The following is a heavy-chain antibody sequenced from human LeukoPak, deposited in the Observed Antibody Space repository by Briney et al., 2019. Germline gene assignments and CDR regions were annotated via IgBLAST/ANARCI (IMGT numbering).Heavy chain of an antibody. D-gene: IGHD1-26*01. V-gene: IGHV4-4*02. CDR2: VYHTGDI. J-gene: IGHJ5*02. CDR1: GDSISNRNW. CDR3: ARQRDIGSLDQTSDT. Sequence: SETLSLTCSVSGDSISNRNWWSWVRQSPGMGLEWMAEVYHTGDIKYNPSLESRLTISVDKSRNEFSLNLYSVTAADTAVYFCARQRDIGSLDQTSDTWGQGALVTVSS.